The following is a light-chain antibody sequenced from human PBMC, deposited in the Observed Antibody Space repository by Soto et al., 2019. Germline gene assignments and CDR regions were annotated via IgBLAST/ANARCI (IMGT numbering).Light chain of an antibody. CDR2: KAS. CDR3: QQYNNWPVT. CDR1: QTISSW. Sequence: DIQMTQSPSTLSGSVGDRVTITCRASQTISSWLAWYQQKPGKAPKLLIYKASTLKSGVPSRFSGSGSGTEFTLTISSLQSEDSTVYYCQQYNNWPVTFGGGTKVDMK. J-gene: IGKJ4*01. V-gene: IGKV1-5*03.